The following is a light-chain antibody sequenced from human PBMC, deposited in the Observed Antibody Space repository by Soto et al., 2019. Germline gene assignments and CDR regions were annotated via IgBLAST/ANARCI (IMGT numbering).Light chain of an antibody. J-gene: IGKJ3*01. V-gene: IGKV1-12*01. Sequence: DIQMTQSPSTLSASVGDRVTITCRASQSISTWLAWYQQEPGKAPKLLIYITSRLQSGVPSRFSGSGSGADFTLTISSLQPEDSATYYCQQANSFPFTFGPGTKVAIK. CDR2: ITS. CDR1: QSISTW. CDR3: QQANSFPFT.